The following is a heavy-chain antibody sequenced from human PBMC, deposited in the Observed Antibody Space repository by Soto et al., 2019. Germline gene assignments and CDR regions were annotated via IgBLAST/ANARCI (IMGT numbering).Heavy chain of an antibody. CDR1: GFTFRDHA. Sequence: EAQLLASGGGLVQPGGSLRLSCVGSGFTFRDHAMRWVRQAPGRGLEWVSAISANGGSIQHADSVKGRFSVSRDNAKNTVYLQMDNRITEDSAVYYCAKDRYYDTPGWFDPWGQGSRVIVSS. CDR2: ISANGGSI. V-gene: IGHV3-23*01. J-gene: IGHJ5*02. CDR3: AKDRYYDTPGWFDP. D-gene: IGHD3-22*01.